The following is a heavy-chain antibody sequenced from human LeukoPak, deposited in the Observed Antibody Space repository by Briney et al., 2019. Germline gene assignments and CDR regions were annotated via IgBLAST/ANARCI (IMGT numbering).Heavy chain of an antibody. V-gene: IGHV1-2*02. Sequence: GASVKVSCKASGYTFTGYYMHWVRQAPGQGLEWMGWINPSSGGTNYAQKFQGRVTMTRDTSISTANMELSRLRSDDTAVYYCARLTYYDFWSGYNYAFDIWGQGTMVTVSS. CDR1: GYTFTGYY. D-gene: IGHD3-3*01. CDR2: INPSSGGT. J-gene: IGHJ3*02. CDR3: ARLTYYDFWSGYNYAFDI.